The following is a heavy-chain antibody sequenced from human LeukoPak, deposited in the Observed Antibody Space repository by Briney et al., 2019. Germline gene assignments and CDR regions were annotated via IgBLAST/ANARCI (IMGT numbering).Heavy chain of an antibody. CDR2: VSGSGGST. J-gene: IGHJ4*02. CDR3: ARGEPEGLSFGELSVFDY. D-gene: IGHD3-10*01. CDR1: GFTFSSYA. Sequence: GGSLRLACAASGFTFSSYAMNWVGQAPGKGLEWVAAVSGSGGSTYYADSVKGRFTISRDNSRNTLYMQMNSLRAEDTAVYYCARGEPEGLSFGELSVFDYWGQGTLVTVSS. V-gene: IGHV3-23*01.